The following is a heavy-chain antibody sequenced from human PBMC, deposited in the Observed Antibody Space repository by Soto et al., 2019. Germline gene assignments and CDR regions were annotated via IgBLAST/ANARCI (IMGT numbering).Heavy chain of an antibody. D-gene: IGHD2-2*01. CDR1: GYTFTSYA. Sequence: QVQLVQSGAEVKKPGASVKVSCKASGYTFTSYALDWVRQAPGQRLEWMGGINAGNGDTKYSQNFQGRVTITRDTSATTAYMELSNLRYEDTAVYYCAREALRFCTSTSCSTDWFDPWGQGTLVTVSS. CDR2: INAGNGDT. J-gene: IGHJ5*02. CDR3: AREALRFCTSTSCSTDWFDP. V-gene: IGHV1-3*01.